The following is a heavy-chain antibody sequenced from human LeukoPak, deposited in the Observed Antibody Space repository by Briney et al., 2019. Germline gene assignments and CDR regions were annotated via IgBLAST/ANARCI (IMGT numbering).Heavy chain of an antibody. V-gene: IGHV3-23*01. D-gene: IGHD2-21*02. CDR2: ISGSGGST. CDR3: AKGRGVPYEVVTAILDP. J-gene: IGHJ5*02. CDR1: GYTFSSYA. Sequence: GGSLRLSCAASGYTFSSYAMSWVRQAPGKGLEWVSAISGSGGSTYYADSVKGRFTISRDNSKNTLCLQMNSLRAEDTAVYYCAKGRGVPYEVVTAILDPWGQGTLVTVSS.